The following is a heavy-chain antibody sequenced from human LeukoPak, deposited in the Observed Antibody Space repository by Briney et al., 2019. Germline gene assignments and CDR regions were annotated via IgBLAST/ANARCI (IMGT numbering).Heavy chain of an antibody. CDR2: INHSGST. CDR1: GGSFSGYY. CDR3: ARVLGFWSGYYIDY. Sequence: PSETLSLTCAVYGGSFSGYYWSWIRQPPGKGLEWIGEINHSGSTNYNPSLKSRVTISVDKSKNQFSLKLSSVTAADTAVYYCARVLGFWSGYYIDYWGQGTLVTVSS. V-gene: IGHV4-34*01. J-gene: IGHJ4*02. D-gene: IGHD3-3*01.